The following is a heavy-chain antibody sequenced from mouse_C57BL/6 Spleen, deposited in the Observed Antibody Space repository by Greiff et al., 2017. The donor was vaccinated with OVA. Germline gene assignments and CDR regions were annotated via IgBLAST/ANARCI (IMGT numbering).Heavy chain of an antibody. D-gene: IGHD2-12*01. J-gene: IGHJ4*01. V-gene: IGHV1-15*01. CDR1: GYTFTDYE. Sequence: QVQLQQSGAELVRPGASVTLSCKASGYTFTDYEMHWVKQTPVHGLEWIGAIDPETGGTAYNQKFKGKAILTADKSSSTAYMELRSLTSEDSAVYYCTRDDGNAMDYWGQGTSVTVSS. CDR3: TRDDGNAMDY. CDR2: IDPETGGT.